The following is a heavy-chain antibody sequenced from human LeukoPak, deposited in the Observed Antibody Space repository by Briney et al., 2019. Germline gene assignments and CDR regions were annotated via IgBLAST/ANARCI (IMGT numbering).Heavy chain of an antibody. J-gene: IGHJ4*02. V-gene: IGHV3-21*01. D-gene: IGHD1-20*01. CDR1: GFTFSFYM. Sequence: GGSLRLSCTASGFTFSFYMMNWVRQAPGKGLEWVSSISTSSSHIYYEDSLEGRFTVSRDNAKSSLYLQMNNLTAEDTAVYYCARDDNWNDKPCDLWGQGTLVTVSS. CDR2: ISTSSSHI. CDR3: ARDDNWNDKPCDL.